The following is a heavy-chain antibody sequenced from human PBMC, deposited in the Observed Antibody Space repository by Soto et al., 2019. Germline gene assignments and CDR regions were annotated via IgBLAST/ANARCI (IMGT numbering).Heavy chain of an antibody. CDR2: ISSSDEK. CDR3: ARMLGSAMEV. Sequence: QATLKESGPVLVKPTETLTLTCTVSGFSLNHPRMGVSWSRQPPGKALEWLAHISSSDEKSYSTSLSSRLTISTDTSESQVVLTMTNMIPVDTATYYCARMLGSAMEVWGQGTTVAVS. V-gene: IGHV2-26*01. CDR1: GFSLNHPRMG. J-gene: IGHJ6*02.